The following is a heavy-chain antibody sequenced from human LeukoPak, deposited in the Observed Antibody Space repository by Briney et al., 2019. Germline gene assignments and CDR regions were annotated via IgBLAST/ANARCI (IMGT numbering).Heavy chain of an antibody. J-gene: IGHJ6*03. CDR2: INHSGST. D-gene: IGHD2-2*01. CDR1: GGSFSGYY. CDR3: ARAYTGYCSSTSCPWGYYYYYYMDV. Sequence: PSEALSLPCAVYGGSFSGYYWSWIRPPPGKGLEWIGEINHSGSTNYNPSLKSRVTISVDTSKNQFSLKLSSVTAADTAVYYCARAYTGYCSSTSCPWGYYYYYYMDVWGKGTTVTVSS. V-gene: IGHV4-34*01.